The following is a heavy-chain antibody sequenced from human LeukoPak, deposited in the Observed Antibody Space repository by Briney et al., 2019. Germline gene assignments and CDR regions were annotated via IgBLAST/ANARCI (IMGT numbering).Heavy chain of an antibody. CDR2: ITGIGLHT. J-gene: IGHJ5*02. CDR1: GFIFSTYG. CDR3: AKAMRGPLT. D-gene: IGHD3-10*01. Sequence: GGSLRLSCEASGFIFSTYGMSWVRQAPGKGFEWVSSITGIGLHTYYADSVKGRFTISRDNSKNTVYLQINSLKAEDTAVYYCAKAMRGPLTWGQGTLVTVSS. V-gene: IGHV3-23*01.